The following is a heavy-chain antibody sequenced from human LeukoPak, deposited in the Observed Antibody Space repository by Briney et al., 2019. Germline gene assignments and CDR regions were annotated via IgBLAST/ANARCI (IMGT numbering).Heavy chain of an antibody. CDR2: ISGSSDV. CDR3: ARDSGRYGYYMDV. Sequence: GGSLRLSCAASGFTFSSHRMNWVRHAPGKGLEWVADISGSSDVHYADSVTGRFTISRDNAKNSVYLQMNSLRVEDTAVYYCARDSGRYGYYMDVWGKGTTVTVSS. V-gene: IGHV3-48*01. J-gene: IGHJ6*03. D-gene: IGHD1-26*01. CDR1: GFTFSSHR.